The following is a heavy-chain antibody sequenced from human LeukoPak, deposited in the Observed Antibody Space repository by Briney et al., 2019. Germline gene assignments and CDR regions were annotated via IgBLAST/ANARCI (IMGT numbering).Heavy chain of an antibody. CDR2: IYPGDSDT. J-gene: IGHJ6*03. CDR1: GYSFTSYW. Sequence: GESLKISCKGSGYSFTSYWIGWVRQMPGKGLEWMGIIYPGDSDTRYSPSFQGQVTISADKSISTAYLQWSSLKASDTAMYYCARLETALNGDYCYYMDVWGKGTTVTVSS. V-gene: IGHV5-51*01. CDR3: ARLETALNGDYCYYMDV. D-gene: IGHD2-8*01.